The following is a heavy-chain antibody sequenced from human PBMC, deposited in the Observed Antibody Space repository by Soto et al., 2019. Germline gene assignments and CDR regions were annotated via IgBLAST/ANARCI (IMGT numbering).Heavy chain of an antibody. CDR1: GFSFSDYD. CDR3: ARAYLGRLPRRVDYYYAMDV. CDR2: IGAADDP. D-gene: IGHD3-3*01. J-gene: IGHJ6*02. Sequence: EVQLVESGGGLEQSGGSLRLSCVASGFSFSDYDMHWVRQRPGRGLEWISTIGAADDPYYSASVKGRFSVSRDNAQKSLYLQRNGLRVDDTAVYYCARAYLGRLPRRVDYYYAMDVWGRGTTVTVSS. V-gene: IGHV3-13*05.